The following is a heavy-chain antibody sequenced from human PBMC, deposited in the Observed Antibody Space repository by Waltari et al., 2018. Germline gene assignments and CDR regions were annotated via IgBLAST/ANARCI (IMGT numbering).Heavy chain of an antibody. CDR3: AKGKGGVVGATNFDY. Sequence: EVLLLESGGGLVQAGGSLRLSCAASGFTFSSHVMTWVRQAPGKGLEWGSAISDSGGTTYYADSVKGHFTISRDNSKNTLYLQMNSLRAEDTAVYYCAKGKGGVVGATNFDYWGQGTLVTVSS. CDR1: GFTFSSHV. V-gene: IGHV3-23*01. CDR2: ISDSGGTT. J-gene: IGHJ4*02. D-gene: IGHD1-26*01.